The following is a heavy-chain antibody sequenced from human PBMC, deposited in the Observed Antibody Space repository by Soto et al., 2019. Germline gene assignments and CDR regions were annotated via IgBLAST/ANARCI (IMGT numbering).Heavy chain of an antibody. Sequence: SETLSLTCAVYGGSLSGYYWRLIRQPPGKGLEWISEINHSESTSYNPSLKSRATISLDTSKSQISLNLSSVTAADSAVYYCTRGKTVVVDATRHYYYGLDVGGQGTTVTVSS. CDR1: GGSLSGYY. CDR2: INHSEST. D-gene: IGHD2-15*01. J-gene: IGHJ6*01. CDR3: TRGKTVVVDATRHYYYGLDV. V-gene: IGHV4-34*01.